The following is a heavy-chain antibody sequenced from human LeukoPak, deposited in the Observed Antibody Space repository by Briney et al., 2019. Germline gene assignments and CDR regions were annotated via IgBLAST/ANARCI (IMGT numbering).Heavy chain of an antibody. Sequence: KPSETLSLTCTVSGGSISSYYWSWIRQPPGKGLEWIGEINHSGSTNYNPSLKSRVTISVDTSKNQFSLKLSSVTAADTAVYYCANALPELPTAYWGQGTLVTVSS. CDR2: INHSGST. CDR1: GGSISSYY. D-gene: IGHD1-26*01. J-gene: IGHJ4*02. V-gene: IGHV4-34*01. CDR3: ANALPELPTAY.